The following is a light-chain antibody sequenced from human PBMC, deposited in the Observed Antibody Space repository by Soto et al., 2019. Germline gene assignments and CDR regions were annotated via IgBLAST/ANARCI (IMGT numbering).Light chain of an antibody. J-gene: IGLJ1*01. CDR3: QSYDSSLSGSDV. Sequence: QSVLTQPPSVSGAPGQRVTISCTGSSSNIGAGYDVHWYQHLPGTAPKLLIYGNSNRPSGVPDRFSGSKSGTSASLAITGRQAEDEADYYCQSYDSSLSGSDVFGTGTKLTVL. CDR2: GNS. CDR1: SSNIGAGYD. V-gene: IGLV1-40*01.